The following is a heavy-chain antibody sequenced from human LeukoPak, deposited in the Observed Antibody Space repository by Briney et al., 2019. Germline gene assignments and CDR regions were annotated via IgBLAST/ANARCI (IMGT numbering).Heavy chain of an antibody. CDR2: INHSGST. Sequence: SETLSLTCAVYGGSFSGYYWSWIRQPPGKGLEWIGEINHSGSTNYNPSLKSRVTISVDTSKNQFSLKLSSVTAADTAVYYCASAGLRDCSSTSCCLLPDYWGQGTLVIVSS. CDR1: GGSFSGYY. V-gene: IGHV4-34*01. CDR3: ASAGLRDCSSTSCCLLPDY. J-gene: IGHJ4*02. D-gene: IGHD2-2*01.